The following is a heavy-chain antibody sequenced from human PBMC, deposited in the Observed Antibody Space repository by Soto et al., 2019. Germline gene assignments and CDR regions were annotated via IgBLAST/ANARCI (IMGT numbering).Heavy chain of an antibody. Sequence: PGGSLRLSCAASGFTFSSYAMSWVRQAPGKGLEWVSAISGSGGSTYYADSVKGRFTISRDNSKNTLYLQMNSLRAEDTAVYYCAKGFLGVVFMGYYMDVGGKGTRVTFSS. CDR2: ISGSGGST. D-gene: IGHD3-3*01. J-gene: IGHJ6*03. V-gene: IGHV3-23*01. CDR3: AKGFLGVVFMGYYMDV. CDR1: GFTFSSYA.